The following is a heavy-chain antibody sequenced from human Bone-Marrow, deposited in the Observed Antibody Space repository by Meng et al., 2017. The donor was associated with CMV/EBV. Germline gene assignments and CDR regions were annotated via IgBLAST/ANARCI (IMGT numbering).Heavy chain of an antibody. J-gene: IGHJ6*02. Sequence: GSLRLSCAVYGDSFRGYYCTWIRQPPGKGLEWIGEINHSGSTNYNPSLKSRVTISVDTSKNQFSLKLSSVTAADTAVYYCARGHEHYGMDVWGQGTTVTVSS. CDR2: INHSGST. V-gene: IGHV4-34*01. CDR1: GDSFRGYY. CDR3: ARGHEHYGMDV.